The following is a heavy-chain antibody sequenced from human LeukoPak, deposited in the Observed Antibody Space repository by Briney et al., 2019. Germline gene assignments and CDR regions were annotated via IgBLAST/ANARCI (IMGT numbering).Heavy chain of an antibody. J-gene: IGHJ4*02. CDR2: ISGSGSST. D-gene: IGHD4-17*01. Sequence: GGSLRLSCAASGFTFSSYAMSWVRQAPGKGLEWVSAISGSGSSTYYADSVKGRFTISRDNSKNTLFLQMNSLRAEDTAVYYCAKDRRVYGDWGTLDYWGQGTLVTVSS. CDR3: AKDRRVYGDWGTLDY. V-gene: IGHV3-23*01. CDR1: GFTFSSYA.